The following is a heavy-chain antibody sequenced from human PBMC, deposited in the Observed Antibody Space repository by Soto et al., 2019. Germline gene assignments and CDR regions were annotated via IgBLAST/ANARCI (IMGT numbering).Heavy chain of an antibody. J-gene: IGHJ6*02. Sequence: PSETLSLTCTVSGGSISSGVYYWSWIRQHPGKGLEWIGYIYYSGSTYYNQSLKSRVTISVDTSKNQFSLKLSSVTAADTAVYYCARVIWNYQDDYYYYGMDVWGQGTTVTVSS. CDR3: ARVIWNYQDDYYYYGMDV. V-gene: IGHV4-31*03. CDR2: IYYSGST. CDR1: GGSISSGVYY. D-gene: IGHD1-7*01.